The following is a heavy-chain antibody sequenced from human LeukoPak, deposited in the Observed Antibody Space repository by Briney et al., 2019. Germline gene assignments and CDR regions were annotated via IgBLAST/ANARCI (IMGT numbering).Heavy chain of an antibody. CDR2: ISGSGGST. J-gene: IGHJ4*02. CDR3: AKGGYSYGHSDY. V-gene: IGHV3-23*01. CDR1: GFTFSSYA. Sequence: TGGSLRLSCAASGFTFSSYAMSWVRQAPGKGLELVSAISGSGGSTYYADSVKGRFTISRDNSKNTLYLQMNSLRAEDTAVYYCAKGGYSYGHSDYWGQGTLVTVSS. D-gene: IGHD5-18*01.